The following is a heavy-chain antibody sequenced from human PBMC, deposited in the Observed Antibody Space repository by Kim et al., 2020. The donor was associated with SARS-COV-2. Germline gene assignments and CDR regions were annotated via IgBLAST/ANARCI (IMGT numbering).Heavy chain of an antibody. Sequence: SVKVSCKASGGTFSSYAISWVRQAPGQGLEWMGGIIPIFGTANYAQKFQGRVTITADESTSTAYMELSSLRSEDTAVYYCARGVVTKADPLNGAFDIWGQGTMVTVSS. CDR3: ARGVVTKADPLNGAFDI. D-gene: IGHD2-21*02. CDR1: GGTFSSYA. J-gene: IGHJ3*02. CDR2: IIPIFGTA. V-gene: IGHV1-69*13.